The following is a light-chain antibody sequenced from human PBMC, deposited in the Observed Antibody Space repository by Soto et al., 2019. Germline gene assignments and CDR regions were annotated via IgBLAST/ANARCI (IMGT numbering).Light chain of an antibody. CDR2: LAS. CDR3: LQHKAYPYT. CDR1: QTISTS. Sequence: AFVGDRVTITCRASQTISTSLAWYQQKPGKAPKLLIYLASTLQSGVPSRFSGSGSGTQFTLTISSLQPDDFATYYCLQHKAYPYTFGQGTKVDI. J-gene: IGKJ2*01. V-gene: IGKV1-5*03.